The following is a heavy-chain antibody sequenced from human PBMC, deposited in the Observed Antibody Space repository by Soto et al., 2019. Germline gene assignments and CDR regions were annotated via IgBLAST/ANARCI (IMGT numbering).Heavy chain of an antibody. V-gene: IGHV1-18*01. CDR1: GYTFTSYG. Sequence: GASVKVSCKASGYTFTSYGISWVRQAPGQGLEWMGWISAYNSNTNYAQKLQGRVTITTDTSTSTAYMELRSLRSDDTAVYYFARDQVEAVADLYYYGMDVWGQGTTVTVSS. CDR2: ISAYNSNT. J-gene: IGHJ6*02. D-gene: IGHD6-19*01. CDR3: ARDQVEAVADLYYYGMDV.